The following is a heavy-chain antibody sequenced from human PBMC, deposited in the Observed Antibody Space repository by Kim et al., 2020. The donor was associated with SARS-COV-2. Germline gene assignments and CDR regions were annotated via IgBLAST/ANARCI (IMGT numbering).Heavy chain of an antibody. CDR3: ASGPDYGDYYYYYYGMDV. D-gene: IGHD4-17*01. V-gene: IGHV4-34*01. CDR2: INHSGST. CDR1: GGSFSGYY. Sequence: SETLSLTCAVYGGSFSGYYWSWIRQPPGKGLEWIGEINHSGSTNYNPSLKSRVTISVDTSKNQFSLKLSSVTAADTAVYYCASGPDYGDYYYYYYGMDV. J-gene: IGHJ6*01.